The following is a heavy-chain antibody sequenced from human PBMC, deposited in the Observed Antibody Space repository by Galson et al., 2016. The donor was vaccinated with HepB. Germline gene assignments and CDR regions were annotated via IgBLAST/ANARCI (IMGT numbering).Heavy chain of an antibody. CDR2: FDPEDGEA. V-gene: IGHV1-24*01. CDR1: GYTLTELS. J-gene: IGHJ6*02. CDR3: ATDREAAAGIDYYGMDV. Sequence: SVKVSCKVSGYTLTELSIHWVRQAPGKGLEWMGGFDPEDGEAIYAQKFQDRLTMTGDTSTDTVYMELSRLRSDDTAVYYCATDREAAAGIDYYGMDVWGQGTTVTVSS. D-gene: IGHD6-13*01.